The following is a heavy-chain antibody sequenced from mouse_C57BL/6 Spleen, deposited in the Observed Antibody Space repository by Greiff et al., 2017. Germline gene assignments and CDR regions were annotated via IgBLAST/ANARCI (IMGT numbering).Heavy chain of an antibody. V-gene: IGHV1-81*01. D-gene: IGHD1-1*01. CDR3: ARQGGHYYGSSHYYFDY. CDR2: IYPRSGNT. Sequence: QVQLQQSGAELARPGASVKLSCKASGYTFTSYGISWVKQRTGQGLEWIGEIYPRSGNTYYNEKFKGKATLPADKSSSTAYMELRSLTSEDSAVYFCARQGGHYYGSSHYYFDYWGQGTTLTVSS. CDR1: GYTFTSYG. J-gene: IGHJ2*01.